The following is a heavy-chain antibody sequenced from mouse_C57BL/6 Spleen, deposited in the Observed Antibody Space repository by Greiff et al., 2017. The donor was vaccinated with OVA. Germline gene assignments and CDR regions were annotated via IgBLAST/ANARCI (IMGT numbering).Heavy chain of an antibody. Sequence: QVQLQQPGAELVMPGASVKLSCKASGYTFTSYWMHWVKQRPGQGLEWIGEIDPSDSYTNYNQKFKGKSTLTVDKSSSTAYMQLSSLTSEDSAVYYCARTSYYSNPGYFDYWGQGTTLTVSS. CDR2: IDPSDSYT. CDR1: GYTFTSYW. J-gene: IGHJ2*01. D-gene: IGHD2-5*01. CDR3: ARTSYYSNPGYFDY. V-gene: IGHV1-69*01.